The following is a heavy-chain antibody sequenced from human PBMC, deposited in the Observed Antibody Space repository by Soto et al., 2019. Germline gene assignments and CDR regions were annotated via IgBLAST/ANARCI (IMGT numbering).Heavy chain of an antibody. CDR1: GGTFSSYA. J-gene: IGHJ6*02. D-gene: IGHD3-3*01. CDR2: IIPIFGTA. V-gene: IGHV1-69*01. CDR3: ARGDRTIFGVVPGDVRYGMDV. Sequence: QVQLVQSGAEVKKPGSSVKVSCKASGGTFSSYAISWVRQAPGQGLEWMGGIIPIFGTANYAQKFQGRVTITADESTSTAYMELSSLRSEDTAVYYCARGDRTIFGVVPGDVRYGMDVWGQGTTVTVS.